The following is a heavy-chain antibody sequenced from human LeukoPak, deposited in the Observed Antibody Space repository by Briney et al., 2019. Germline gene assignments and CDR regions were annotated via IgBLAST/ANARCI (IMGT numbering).Heavy chain of an antibody. CDR1: GFTFNNYA. CDR3: AKNIHIVVVPAAIGGDFDY. D-gene: IGHD2-2*01. Sequence: GGSLRLSCAGSGFTFNNYAMSWVRQAPGKGLEWVSAISGSGGSTYYADSVKGRFTISRDNSKNTLYLQMNSLRAEDTAVYYCAKNIHIVVVPAAIGGDFDYWGQGTLVTVSS. V-gene: IGHV3-23*01. J-gene: IGHJ4*02. CDR2: ISGSGGST.